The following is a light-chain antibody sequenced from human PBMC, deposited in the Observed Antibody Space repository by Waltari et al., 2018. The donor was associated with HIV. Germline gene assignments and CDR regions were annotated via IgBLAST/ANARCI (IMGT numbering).Light chain of an antibody. CDR3: QQYYMTPPA. V-gene: IGKV4-1*01. J-gene: IGKJ1*01. Sequence: DVVMPQSPDLLIGPLGAGIPTNCKSSRSIFFNSDKNNYLAWYQQKPRQPPKLLVYWASTRESGLPARFSGAGSGTYFTLTISGLHAEDAATYFCQQYYMTPPAFGQGTKVEI. CDR1: RSIFFNSDKNNY. CDR2: WAS.